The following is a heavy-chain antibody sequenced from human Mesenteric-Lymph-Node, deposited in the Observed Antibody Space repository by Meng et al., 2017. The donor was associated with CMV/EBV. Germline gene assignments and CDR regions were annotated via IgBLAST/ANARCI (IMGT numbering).Heavy chain of an antibody. D-gene: IGHD6-19*01. CDR3: AKDSDSGWYPIAFDI. CDR2: IRYDGTNE. CDR1: GNTFSSYG. J-gene: IGHJ3*02. V-gene: IGHV3-30*02. Sequence: GESLKISCAASGNTFSSYGMHWVRQAPGKEPEWVTFIRYDGTNEHYADSVKGRFTISRDNSNNMLYLQMDSLRAEDTAVYYCAKDSDSGWYPIAFDIWGQGTMVTVSS.